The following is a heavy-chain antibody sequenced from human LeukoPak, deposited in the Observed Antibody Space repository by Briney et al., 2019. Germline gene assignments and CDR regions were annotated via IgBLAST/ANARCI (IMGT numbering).Heavy chain of an antibody. D-gene: IGHD3-9*01. CDR2: ISRSSSYI. J-gene: IGHJ4*02. Sequence: GGSLRLSCAASGFTFSSYSMNWVRQPPGKGLEWVSSISRSSSYIYYADSVKGRFTISRDNAKNSLYLQMNSLRAEDTAVYYCARDEVYDILTGYYIPRHFDYWGQGTLVTVSS. V-gene: IGHV3-21*01. CDR3: ARDEVYDILTGYYIPRHFDY. CDR1: GFTFSSYS.